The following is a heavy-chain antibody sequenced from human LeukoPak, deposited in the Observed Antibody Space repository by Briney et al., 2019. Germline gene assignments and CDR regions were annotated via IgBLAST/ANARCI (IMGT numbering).Heavy chain of an antibody. D-gene: IGHD3-16*01. CDR1: GYTFISYG. CDR3: ARAGDEVPTYFDY. J-gene: IGHJ4*02. V-gene: IGHV1-18*01. Sequence: ASVTVSCKASGYTFISYGMSWIRQAPGQGLAWMGWISAYNVNTKYAQKFQGRVTMTTDTSTTTAYMDLRSLTSDDTAVYYCARAGDEVPTYFDYWGQGTLVTVSS. CDR2: ISAYNVNT.